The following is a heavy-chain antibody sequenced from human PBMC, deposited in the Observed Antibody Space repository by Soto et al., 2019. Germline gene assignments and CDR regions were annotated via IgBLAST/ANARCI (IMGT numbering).Heavy chain of an antibody. CDR2: INPDGSDK. V-gene: IGHV3-7*05. J-gene: IGHJ6*02. Sequence: PGGSLRLSCAASGFTFSNHWVTWVRQAPVKGLEWVAHINPDGSDKDFLDSVKGRLTISRDNAKSSLFLQMNSLRVEDTAVYYCARGHYGLDVWGQGTTVTVSS. CDR3: ARGHYGLDV. CDR1: GFTFSNHW.